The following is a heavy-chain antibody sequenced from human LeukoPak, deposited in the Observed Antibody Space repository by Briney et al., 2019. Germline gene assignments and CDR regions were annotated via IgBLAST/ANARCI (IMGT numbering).Heavy chain of an antibody. CDR3: ARGFSVYAIDY. CDR1: GGSISSYY. V-gene: IGHV4-4*07. J-gene: IGHJ4*02. Sequence: PSETLSLTCTVSGGSISSYYWSWIRQPAGKGLEWIGRVFISGSTNYNPSLKSRVTMSVDTSKNQFSLKLSSVTAADTAVYYCARGFSVYAIDYWGQGTLVTVSS. CDR2: VFISGST. D-gene: IGHD2-8*01.